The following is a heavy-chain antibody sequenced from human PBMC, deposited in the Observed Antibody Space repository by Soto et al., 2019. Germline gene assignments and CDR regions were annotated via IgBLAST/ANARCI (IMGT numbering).Heavy chain of an antibody. CDR2: ISFDGSTE. Sequence: QVYLVESGGGVVQPGRSLRLSCAASGLTFSNYGMHWVRQAPGKGLEWVAVISFDGSTEYYADSVKGRFTISRDNSKNTLSLQTNSLRAEDTAVYYCAKEGNVLGAPGYLAFDYWGQGTLVIVSS. V-gene: IGHV3-30*18. J-gene: IGHJ4*02. CDR3: AKEGNVLGAPGYLAFDY. D-gene: IGHD2-2*01. CDR1: GLTFSNYG.